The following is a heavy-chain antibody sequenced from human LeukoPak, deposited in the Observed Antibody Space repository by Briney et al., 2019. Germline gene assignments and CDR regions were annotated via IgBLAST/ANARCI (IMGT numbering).Heavy chain of an antibody. J-gene: IGHJ3*02. CDR3: ARGALLYAGNPHDAFDI. CDR2: IYNSNSGST. CDR1: GASIRSYY. V-gene: IGHV4-59*01. Sequence: SETLSLTCTVSGASIRSYYWSWIRQPPGKGLEWIAYIYNSNSGSTNNNLSLKSRVTISVDTSKNQFSLKLSSVPAADTALYYCARGALLYAGNPHDAFDIWGQGTMVTVSS. D-gene: IGHD4-23*01.